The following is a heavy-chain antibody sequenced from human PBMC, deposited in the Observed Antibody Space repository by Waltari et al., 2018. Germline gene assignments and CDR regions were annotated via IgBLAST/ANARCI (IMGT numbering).Heavy chain of an antibody. CDR1: GGSFSGYY. J-gene: IGHJ4*02. CDR2: INHSGST. V-gene: IGHV4-34*01. Sequence: QVQLQQWGAGLLKPSETLSLTCAVYGGSFSGYYWSRFRQPPGKGLEWIGEINHSGSTNYNPSLKSRVTISVDTSKNQFSLKLSSVTAADTAVYYCARAGYGDYGFVDYWGQGTLVTVSS. CDR3: ARAGYGDYGFVDY. D-gene: IGHD4-17*01.